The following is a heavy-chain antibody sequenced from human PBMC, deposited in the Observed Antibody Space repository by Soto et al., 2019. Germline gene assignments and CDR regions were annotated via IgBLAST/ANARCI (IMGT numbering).Heavy chain of an antibody. CDR3: ARAATTVVTRPYARDITYYYYYGMDV. D-gene: IGHD4-17*01. CDR1: GGTFSSYA. CDR2: IIPIFGTA. Sequence: SVKVSCKASGGTFSSYAISWVRQAPGQGLEWMGGIIPIFGTANYAQKFQGRVTITADKSTSTAYMELSSLRSEDTAVYYCARAATTVVTRPYARDITYYYYYGMDVWGQGTTVTAP. J-gene: IGHJ6*02. V-gene: IGHV1-69*06.